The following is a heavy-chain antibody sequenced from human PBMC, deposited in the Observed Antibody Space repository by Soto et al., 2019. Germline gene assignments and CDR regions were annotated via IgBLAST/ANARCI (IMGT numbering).Heavy chain of an antibody. CDR2: ISSSSSYI. Sequence: GESLKISCAASGFTFSSYSMNWVRQAPGKGLEWVSSISSSSSYIYYADSVKGRFTISRDNAKNSLYLQMNSLRAEDTAVYYCARDLVATTGAYYYYMDVWGKGTTVTVSS. V-gene: IGHV3-21*01. CDR1: GFTFSSYS. J-gene: IGHJ6*03. D-gene: IGHD5-12*01. CDR3: ARDLVATTGAYYYYMDV.